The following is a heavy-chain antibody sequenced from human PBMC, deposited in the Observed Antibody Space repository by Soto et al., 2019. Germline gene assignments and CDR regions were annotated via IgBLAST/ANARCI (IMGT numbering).Heavy chain of an antibody. Sequence: LRLSCSASGFTFSNYAIHWVRQAPGKGLEYVAAITNNGGSTKYADSVKGRFTISRDNSKSTVFLQMSSLRPEDTAIYYCVKDHGPYHLNFEFWGRGTLVTGHCSGTRCYEFRDYYYGMDVWG. V-gene: IGHV3-64D*06. D-gene: IGHD2-2*01. CDR3: VKDHGPYHLNFEFWGRGTLVTGHCSGTRCYEFRDYYYGMDV. CDR1: GFTFSNYA. CDR2: ITNNGGST. J-gene: IGHJ6*01.